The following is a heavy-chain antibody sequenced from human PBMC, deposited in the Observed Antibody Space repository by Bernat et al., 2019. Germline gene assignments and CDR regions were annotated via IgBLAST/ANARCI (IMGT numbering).Heavy chain of an antibody. CDR2: IMKDGSTK. D-gene: IGHD3-22*01. CDR1: GFTFNSYA. CDR3: ARDRDYYTLDL. Sequence: EVQLLESGGGLVQPGGSLRLSCAASGFTFNSYAVSWVRQAPGKGLELVANIMKDGSTKRYVDSVKGRFTISRDNTKNSLYLQMNSLRDEDTAVYYCARDRDYYTLDLWGQGILVTVSS. J-gene: IGHJ5*02. V-gene: IGHV3-7*04.